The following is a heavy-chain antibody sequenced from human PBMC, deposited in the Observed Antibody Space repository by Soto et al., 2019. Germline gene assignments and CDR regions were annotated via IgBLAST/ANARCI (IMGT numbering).Heavy chain of an antibody. Sequence: EVQLVESGGGLVQPGGSLRLSCAASGFTVSGSYMNWVRQAPGKGLERVSLIYSDENTFYADSVKGRFTISRDNSKNTLDLQMNSPRAEDTGVYFCARDWNGDSVVDGWGQGTLVTVSS. CDR3: ARDWNGDSVVDG. D-gene: IGHD4-17*01. J-gene: IGHJ4*02. CDR2: IYSDENT. CDR1: GFTVSGSY. V-gene: IGHV3-66*01.